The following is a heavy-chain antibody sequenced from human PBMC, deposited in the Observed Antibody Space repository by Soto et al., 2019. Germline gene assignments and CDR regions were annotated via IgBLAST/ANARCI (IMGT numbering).Heavy chain of an antibody. CDR1: GFTFSDYY. Sequence: GGSLRLSCAASGFTFSDYYMSWIRQAPGKGLEWVSYISSSSSYTNYADSVKGRFTISRDNAKNSLYLQMNSLRAEDTAVYYCARDHVYYYGSGSRAFDPWGQGTLVTVSS. V-gene: IGHV3-11*06. CDR2: ISSSSSYT. D-gene: IGHD3-10*01. CDR3: ARDHVYYYGSGSRAFDP. J-gene: IGHJ5*02.